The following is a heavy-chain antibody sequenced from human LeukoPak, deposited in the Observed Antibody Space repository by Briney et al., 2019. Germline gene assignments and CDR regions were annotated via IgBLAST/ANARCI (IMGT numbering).Heavy chain of an antibody. J-gene: IGHJ4*02. CDR1: GYTFTGYY. CDR2: INPNSGGT. V-gene: IGHV1-2*02. CDR3: ASQYCSGGSCYGY. Sequence: ASVKVSCKASGYTFTGYYMHWERQAPGQGLEWMGWINPNSGGTNYAQKFQGRVTMTRDTSISTAYMELSRLKSDDTAVYYCASQYCSGGSCYGYWGQGTLVTVSS. D-gene: IGHD2-15*01.